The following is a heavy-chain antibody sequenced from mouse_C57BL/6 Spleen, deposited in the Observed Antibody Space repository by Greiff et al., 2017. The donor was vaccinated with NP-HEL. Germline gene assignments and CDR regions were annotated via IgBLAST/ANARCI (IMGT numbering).Heavy chain of an antibody. D-gene: IGHD1-1*01. V-gene: IGHV1-66*01. CDR1: GYSFTSYY. CDR2: IYPGSGNT. CDR3: ARNLYYGSSPFAY. Sequence: VQLQQSGPELVKPGASVKISCKASGYSFTSYYIHWVKQRPGQGLEWIGWIYPGSGNTKYNEKFKGKATLTADTSSSTAYMQLSSLTSEDSAVYYCARNLYYGSSPFAYWGQGTLVTVSA. J-gene: IGHJ3*01.